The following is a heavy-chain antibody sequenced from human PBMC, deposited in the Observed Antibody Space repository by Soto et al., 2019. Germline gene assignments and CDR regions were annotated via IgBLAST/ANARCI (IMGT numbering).Heavy chain of an antibody. CDR1: GFSLTTSAVG. J-gene: IGHJ4*02. CDR3: AHRVLRTVSGLVTTTAIYFDF. V-gene: IGHV2-5*02. CDR2: IYWDDDK. Sequence: QITLNESGPTPVKPRQTLTLTCTFSGFSLTTSAVGVGWIRQSPGKTPEWLALIYWDDDKRYSPSLKSRLTITKDTSKNQVVLTMADLDPADTATYYCAHRVLRTVSGLVTTTAIYFDFWGQGTPVAVSS. D-gene: IGHD3-3*01.